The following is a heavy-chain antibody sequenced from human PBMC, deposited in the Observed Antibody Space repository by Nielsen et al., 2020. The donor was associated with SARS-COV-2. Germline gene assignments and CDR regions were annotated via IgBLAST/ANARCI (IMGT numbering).Heavy chain of an antibody. Sequence: WFRQPPGKGLEWVSGLSGSGGATYYADSVQGRFTISRDNSKNTFFLHMSSLRAEDTALYYCAKWTGALIYFYGMDVWGQGTTVTVSS. V-gene: IGHV3-23*01. D-gene: IGHD3/OR15-3a*01. CDR3: AKWTGALIYFYGMDV. CDR2: LSGSGGAT. J-gene: IGHJ6*02.